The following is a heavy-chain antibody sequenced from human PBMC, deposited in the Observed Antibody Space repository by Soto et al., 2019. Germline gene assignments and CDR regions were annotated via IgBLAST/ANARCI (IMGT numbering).Heavy chain of an antibody. Sequence: QVQLVQSGAEVKKPGSSVKVSCKASGGTFSSYAISWVRQAPGQGLEWMGGIIPIFGTANYAQKFQGRVTIXXEXSXXTDYMELSSLRSEDTAVYSCARVDRAPEYYDILLHWGQGTLVTVSS. CDR3: ARVDRAPEYYDILLH. J-gene: IGHJ4*02. CDR1: GGTFSSYA. D-gene: IGHD3-9*01. V-gene: IGHV1-69*12. CDR2: IIPIFGTA.